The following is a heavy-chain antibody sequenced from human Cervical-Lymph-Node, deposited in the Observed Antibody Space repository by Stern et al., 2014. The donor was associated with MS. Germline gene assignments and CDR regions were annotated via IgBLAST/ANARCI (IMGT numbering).Heavy chain of an antibody. J-gene: IGHJ3*01. D-gene: IGHD3-10*01. Sequence: VQLVQSGGEVKKAGESLKISCKGSGYSFSNTWIGWVRQMPGKGLEWMGFIYPEDSDTRYSPSFQGQGSISADTSISTTFLHWSSLKASDTAMYFCARPLRGINNAFDAWGQGTVVTVYS. CDR3: ARPLRGINNAFDA. CDR1: GYSFSNTW. V-gene: IGHV5-51*01. CDR2: IYPEDSDT.